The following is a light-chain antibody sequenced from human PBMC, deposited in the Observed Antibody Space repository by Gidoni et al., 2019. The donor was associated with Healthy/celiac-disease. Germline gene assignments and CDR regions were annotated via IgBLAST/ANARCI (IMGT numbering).Light chain of an antibody. CDR3: QQYYSTPRT. V-gene: IGKV4-1*01. Sequence: IVMTQSPDPLAGSLGERATINCKSSQSVLYSSNNKNYLAWYQQKPGQPPKLLIYWASTRESGVPDRFSGSGSGTDFTLTISSLQAEDVAVYYCQQYYSTPRTFGQGTKVEIK. CDR2: WAS. J-gene: IGKJ1*01. CDR1: QSVLYSSNNKNY.